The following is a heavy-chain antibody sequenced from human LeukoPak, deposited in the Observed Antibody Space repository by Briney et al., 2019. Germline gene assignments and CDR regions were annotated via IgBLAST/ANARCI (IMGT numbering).Heavy chain of an antibody. CDR1: GYTFTGYY. Sequence: GASVKVSCKASGYTFTGYYMHWVRQAPGQGLEWMGRINPNSGGTNYAQKFQGRVTMTRDMSISTTYMELSRLRSDDTAVYYCARDRTPIAVAGRFRFDPWGQGTLVTVSS. CDR2: INPNSGGT. V-gene: IGHV1-2*06. J-gene: IGHJ5*02. D-gene: IGHD6-19*01. CDR3: ARDRTPIAVAGRFRFDP.